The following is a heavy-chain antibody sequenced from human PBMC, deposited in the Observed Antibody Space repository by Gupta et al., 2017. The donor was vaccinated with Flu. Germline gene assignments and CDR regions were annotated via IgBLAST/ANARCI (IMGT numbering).Heavy chain of an antibody. D-gene: IGHD2-21*02. CDR3: VRDLGAVVTPGTFFDY. CDR2: ISAYNGNA. V-gene: IGHV1-18*01. Sequence: QVQLVQSGAEVKKPGASVKLSCKASGYTFTSFAISWVRQAPGQGLEWMGWISAYNGNANYAQKFQGRVTMTTDTSTSTAYMELRSLRSDDTALYYCVRDLGAVVTPGTFFDYWGQGTLVTVSS. CDR1: GYTFTSFA. J-gene: IGHJ4*02.